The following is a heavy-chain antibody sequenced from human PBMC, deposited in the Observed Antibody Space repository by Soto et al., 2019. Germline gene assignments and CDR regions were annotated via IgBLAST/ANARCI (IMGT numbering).Heavy chain of an antibody. V-gene: IGHV1-18*01. J-gene: IGHJ3*01. D-gene: IGHD1-26*01. CDR1: GYTFINYG. CDR2: LSAYNGDT. CDR3: ARWSAIVGGAEALDV. Sequence: QVQLVQSGAEVKKPGASVRVSCKTSGYTFINYGITWVRQAPGQGLEWMGWLSAYNGDTSSLGKRQDRLTMTTDTSTNTVYMDLRSLTSDDTAVYYCARWSAIVGGAEALDVWGQGTMVIVSS.